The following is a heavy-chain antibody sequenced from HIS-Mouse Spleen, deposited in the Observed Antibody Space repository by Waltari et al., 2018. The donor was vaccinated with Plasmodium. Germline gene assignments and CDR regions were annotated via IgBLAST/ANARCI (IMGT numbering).Heavy chain of an antibody. V-gene: IGHV1-2*02. CDR3: ARDPKQLGSAFDI. Sequence: QVQLVQSGAEVKKPGASVKVSCKASGYIFTGYFLHWLRQAPGQGLEWMGWINPNSGGTNYAQRFKGRVTMTRDTAISTAYMELSRLRSDDTAVYYCARDPKQLGSAFDIWGQGTMVTVSS. D-gene: IGHD7-27*01. J-gene: IGHJ3*02. CDR1: GYIFTGYF. CDR2: INPNSGGT.